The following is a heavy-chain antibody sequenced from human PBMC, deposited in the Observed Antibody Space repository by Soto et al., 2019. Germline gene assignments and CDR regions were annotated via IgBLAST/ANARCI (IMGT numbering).Heavy chain of an antibody. CDR1: GGTFSSYA. D-gene: IGHD6-13*01. CDR3: ARDAGDSSSWALNWFDP. CDR2: IIPIFGTA. J-gene: IGHJ5*02. V-gene: IGHV1-69*12. Sequence: QVQLVQSGAEVKKPGSSVKVSCKASGGTFSSYAIRWVRQAPGQGLERMGGIIPIFGTANYAQKFQGRVTITADESTSTAYMELSSLRSEDTAVYYCARDAGDSSSWALNWFDPWGQGTLVTVSS.